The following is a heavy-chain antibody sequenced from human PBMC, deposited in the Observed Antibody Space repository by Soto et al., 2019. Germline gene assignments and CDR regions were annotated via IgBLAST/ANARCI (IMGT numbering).Heavy chain of an antibody. Sequence: GASVKVSCKASGGTFSSYTISWVRQAPGQELEWMGRIIPILGIANYAQKFQGRVTITADKSTSTAYMELSSLRSEDTAVYYCAVCCGCCIGHYLMSVWVRRTTGTVSS. D-gene: IGHD2-8*01. CDR1: GGTFSSYT. V-gene: IGHV1-69*02. CDR3: AVCCGCCIGHYLMSV. J-gene: IGHJ6*03. CDR2: IIPILGIA.